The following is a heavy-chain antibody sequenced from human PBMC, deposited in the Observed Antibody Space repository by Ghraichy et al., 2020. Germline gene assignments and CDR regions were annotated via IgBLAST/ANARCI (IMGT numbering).Heavy chain of an antibody. CDR1: GFTFSNAW. D-gene: IGHD3-3*01. J-gene: IGHJ4*02. CDR3: TTDFPTYYDFWSGYYATAELDY. CDR2: IKSKTDGGTT. V-gene: IGHV3-15*01. Sequence: GGSLRLSCAASGFTFSNAWMSWVRQAPGKGLEWVGRIKSKTDGGTTDYAAPVKGRFTISRDDSKNTLYLQMNSLKTEDTAVYYCTTDFPTYYDFWSGYYATAELDYWGQGTLVTVSS.